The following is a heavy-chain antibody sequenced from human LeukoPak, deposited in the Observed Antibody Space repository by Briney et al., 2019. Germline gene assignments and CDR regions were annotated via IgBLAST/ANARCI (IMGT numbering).Heavy chain of an antibody. CDR2: IKQDGSEK. CDR3: ARYCSGGSCHYYYGMDV. CDR1: GFTFSSYW. J-gene: IGHJ6*04. D-gene: IGHD2-15*01. V-gene: IGHV3-7*03. Sequence: GGSLRLSCAASGFTFSSYWMSWVRQAPGKGLEWAANIKQDGSEKYYVDSVKGRFTISRDNAKNSLYLQMNSLRAEDTAVYYCARYCSGGSCHYYYGMDVWGKGTTVTVSS.